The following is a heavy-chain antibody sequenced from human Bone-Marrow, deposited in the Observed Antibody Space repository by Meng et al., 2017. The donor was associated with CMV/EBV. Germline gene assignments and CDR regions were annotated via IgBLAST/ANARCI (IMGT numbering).Heavy chain of an antibody. J-gene: IGHJ2*01. CDR1: GFTFSSYA. CDR2: INWNGGST. Sequence: GEYLKISCAASGFTFSSYAMSWVRQAPGKGLEWVSGINWNGGSTGYADSVKGRFTISRDNAKNSLYLQMNSLRAEDTALYYCARDLWGAYFDLWGRGTLVTVSS. V-gene: IGHV3-20*04. D-gene: IGHD3-16*01. CDR3: ARDLWGAYFDL.